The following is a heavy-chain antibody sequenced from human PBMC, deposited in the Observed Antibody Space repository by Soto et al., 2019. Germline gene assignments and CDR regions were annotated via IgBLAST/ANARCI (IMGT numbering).Heavy chain of an antibody. Sequence: GGSLRLSCAASGFTFSTYWMHWIRQVPGKGLEWVSRINSDASHTYYADSVKGRFTISRDNAKNTLYLQMNSLRAADTAVYYCARGGDIAATTGDAFDIWGQGTMVTVSS. CDR2: INSDASHT. V-gene: IGHV3-74*01. J-gene: IGHJ3*02. D-gene: IGHD5-12*01. CDR3: ARGGDIAATTGDAFDI. CDR1: GFTFSTYW.